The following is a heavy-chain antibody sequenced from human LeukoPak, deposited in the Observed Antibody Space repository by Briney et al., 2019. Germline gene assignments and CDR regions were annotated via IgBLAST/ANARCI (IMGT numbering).Heavy chain of an antibody. CDR2: ISTDNGNT. Sequence: ASVSVSCKTSGYSFTSYGINWVRQAPGQGLEWMGWISTDNGNTDYAQNLQGRVTMTTDTSTSTAYMELRSLRSDDTAVYYCARGYSYGYGLLDYWGQGTLVTVSS. J-gene: IGHJ4*02. CDR1: GYSFTSYG. CDR3: ARGYSYGYGLLDY. V-gene: IGHV1-18*01. D-gene: IGHD5-18*01.